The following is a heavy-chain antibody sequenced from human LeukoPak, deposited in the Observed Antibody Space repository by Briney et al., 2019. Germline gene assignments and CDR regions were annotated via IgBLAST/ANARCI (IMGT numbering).Heavy chain of an antibody. D-gene: IGHD3-22*01. Sequence: ASVKVSCKASGGTFSSYAISWVRQAPGQGLEWMGGIIPIFGTANYAQKFQGRVTITADESTSTAYMELSSLRSGDTAVYYCARDGDYYDSSGYYYWGQGTLVTVSS. J-gene: IGHJ4*02. CDR1: GGTFSSYA. CDR3: ARDGDYYDSSGYYY. V-gene: IGHV1-69*13. CDR2: IIPIFGTA.